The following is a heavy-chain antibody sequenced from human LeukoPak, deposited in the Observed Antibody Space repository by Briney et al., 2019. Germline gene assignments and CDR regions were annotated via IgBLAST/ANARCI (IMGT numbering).Heavy chain of an antibody. CDR3: AKDDTYSGYSYYYYYGMDV. D-gene: IGHD5-12*01. CDR2: ISGSGGST. CDR1: GFTFSSYS. V-gene: IGHV3-23*01. J-gene: IGHJ6*02. Sequence: GGSLRLSCAASGFTFSSYSMNWVRQAPGKGLEWVSAISGSGGSTYYADSVKGRFTISRDNSKNTLYLRMNSLRAEDTAVYYCAKDDTYSGYSYYYYYGMDVWGQGTTVTVSS.